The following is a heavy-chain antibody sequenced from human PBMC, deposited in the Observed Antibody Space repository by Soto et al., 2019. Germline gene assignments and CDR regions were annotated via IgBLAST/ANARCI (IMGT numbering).Heavy chain of an antibody. J-gene: IGHJ4*02. V-gene: IGHV1-69*01. CDR2: IIPIFGTA. D-gene: IGHD3-16*01. CDR1: GGTFSSYA. Sequence: QVQLVQSGAEVKKPGSSVKVSCKASGGTFSSYAISWVRQAPGQGLEWMGGIIPIFGTANYAQKFQGRVTVTADESTGTAEMEWSSLRSEDTAVYYCARDRRGGGGFDYWGQGTLVTVSS. CDR3: ARDRRGGGGFDY.